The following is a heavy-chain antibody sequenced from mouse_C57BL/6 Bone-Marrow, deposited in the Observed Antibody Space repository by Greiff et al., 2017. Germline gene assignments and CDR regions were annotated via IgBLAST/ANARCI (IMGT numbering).Heavy chain of an antibody. V-gene: IGHV1-81*01. CDR1: RYPFTSYG. CDR2: IYPRSGNT. Sequence: VQLQQSGAELARPGASVKLSCKASRYPFTSYGISWVKQRTGRSLEWIGEIYPRSGNTYYNEKFKCKATLTADKSSSTAYMELRSLTSEDCAVYCCARDGYYSWYVDVWGTGTTVTVSS. CDR3: ARDGYYSWYVDV. D-gene: IGHD2-3*01. J-gene: IGHJ1*03.